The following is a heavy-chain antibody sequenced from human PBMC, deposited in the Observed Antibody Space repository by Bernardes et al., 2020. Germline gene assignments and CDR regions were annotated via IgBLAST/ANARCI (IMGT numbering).Heavy chain of an antibody. V-gene: IGHV4-59*01. CDR1: GGSISSYY. CDR3: ARADSSGKAVSFDY. D-gene: IGHD6-19*01. CDR2: IYYSGST. J-gene: IGHJ4*02. Sequence: SETLSLTCTDSGGSISSYYWSWIRQPPGKGLEWIEYIYYSGSTNYNPSLKSRVTISVDTSKNQFSLKLSSVTAADTAVYYCARADSSGKAVSFDYWGQGTLVTVSS.